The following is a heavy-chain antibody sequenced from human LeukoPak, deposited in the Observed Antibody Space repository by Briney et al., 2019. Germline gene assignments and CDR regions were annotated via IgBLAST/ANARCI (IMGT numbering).Heavy chain of an antibody. V-gene: IGHV3-23*01. J-gene: IGHJ4*02. CDR3: ARKLSGYAPFDC. D-gene: IGHD5-12*01. CDR1: GFTFTNYP. CDR2: ISGRGGST. Sequence: GGSLRLSWAASGFTFTNYPMIWVRQAPGRGLTWVSGISGRGGSTYYADSVKGRFTISRDNPRSTLYLQMSSLRAEDTAVYYCARKLSGYAPFDCWGQGTLVTVSS.